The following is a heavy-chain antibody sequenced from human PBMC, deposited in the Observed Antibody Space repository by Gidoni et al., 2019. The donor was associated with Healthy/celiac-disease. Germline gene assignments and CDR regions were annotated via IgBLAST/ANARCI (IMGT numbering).Heavy chain of an antibody. Sequence: EVQLVESGGGLVQPGGSLRLSCAASGFTVSSNYMSWVRQAPGKGLGWVSVIYSGGSTYYADSVKGRFTISRDNSKNTLYLQMNSLRAEDTAVYYCARDDYYDSSGYYPLDAFDIWGQGTMVTVSS. V-gene: IGHV3-66*01. CDR3: ARDDYYDSSGYYPLDAFDI. J-gene: IGHJ3*02. D-gene: IGHD3-22*01. CDR2: IYSGGST. CDR1: GFTVSSNY.